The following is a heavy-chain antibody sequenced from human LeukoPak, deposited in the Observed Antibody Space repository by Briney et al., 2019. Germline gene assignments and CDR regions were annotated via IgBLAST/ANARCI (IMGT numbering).Heavy chain of an antibody. CDR3: AADGNWKDATDAFDI. D-gene: IGHD1-1*01. CDR2: INTDGSST. J-gene: IGHJ3*02. V-gene: IGHV3-74*01. CDR1: GFTFSSYW. Sequence: PGGSLRLSCAASGFTFSSYWMHWVRQAPGKGLVWVSRINTDGSSTSYADSVKGRFTISRDNAKNTLYLQMNSLRSEDTAVYYCAADGNWKDATDAFDIWGQGTMVTVSS.